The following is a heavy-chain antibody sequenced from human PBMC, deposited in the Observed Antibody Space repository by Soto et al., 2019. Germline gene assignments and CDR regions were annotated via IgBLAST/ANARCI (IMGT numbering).Heavy chain of an antibody. CDR2: IYYSGST. V-gene: IGHV4-31*03. J-gene: IGHJ4*02. Sequence: QVQLQESGPGLVKPSQTLSLTCTVSGGSISSGGYYWSWIRQHPGKGLEWIGYIYYSGSTYYNPSLKSRVTVSVDTSKNAFSLKLISVTAADTAVYYCARGGIAAAGTPFDYWGQGTLVTVSS. CDR3: ARGGIAAAGTPFDY. D-gene: IGHD6-13*01. CDR1: GGSISSGGYY.